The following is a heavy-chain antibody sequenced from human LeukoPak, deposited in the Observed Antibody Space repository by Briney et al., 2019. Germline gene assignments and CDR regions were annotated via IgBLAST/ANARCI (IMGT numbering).Heavy chain of an antibody. V-gene: IGHV3-23*01. D-gene: IGHD6-19*01. J-gene: IGHJ4*02. CDR3: AKDARRSGSGWSFFDY. CDR1: GFTFSSYA. Sequence: GGSLRLSCAASGFTFSSYAMSWVRQAPGKGLEWVSVISGNGGSTFYADSVKGRFTISRDNSKNTLYLQMNSLRAEDTAVYYCAKDARRSGSGWSFFDYWGQGTLVTVSS. CDR2: ISGNGGST.